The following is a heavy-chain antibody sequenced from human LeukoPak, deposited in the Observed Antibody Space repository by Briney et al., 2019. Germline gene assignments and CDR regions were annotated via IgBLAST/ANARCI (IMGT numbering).Heavy chain of an antibody. Sequence: PGGSLRLSCAASGFTFSSYNMIWVRQAPGKGLEGVSYISPGSSTIYYADSLKGRFTISRDNAKNSLFLQMNSLRAEDTAVYYCARYDYSGSYLDNWGQGTLVTVSS. J-gene: IGHJ4*02. V-gene: IGHV3-48*01. CDR3: ARYDYSGSYLDN. CDR2: ISPGSSTI. CDR1: GFTFSSYN. D-gene: IGHD1-26*01.